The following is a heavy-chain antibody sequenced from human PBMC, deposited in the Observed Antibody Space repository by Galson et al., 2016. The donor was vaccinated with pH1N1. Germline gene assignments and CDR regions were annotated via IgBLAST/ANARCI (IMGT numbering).Heavy chain of an antibody. V-gene: IGHV1-2*02. Sequence: SVKVSCKASGYTFTGYYIHWVRQAPGQGLVWMGCINPSSGGTNYAQNFQDRVTMTWDTSVTTAYMELSRLRSDDTAMFYCARTRDWYFDVWGRGTLVSVSS. CDR2: INPSSGGT. J-gene: IGHJ2*01. CDR1: GYTFTGYY. CDR3: ARTRDWYFDV.